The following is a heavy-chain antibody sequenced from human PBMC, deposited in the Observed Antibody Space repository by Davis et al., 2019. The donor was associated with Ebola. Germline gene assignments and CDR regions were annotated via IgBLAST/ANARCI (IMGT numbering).Heavy chain of an antibody. CDR1: GLTVSSNY. D-gene: IGHD2-8*01. V-gene: IGHV3-48*01. Sequence: GGSLRLSCAASGLTVSSNYMSWVRQAPGKGLEWVSYISSSGVTIYYADSVKGRFTISRDNSKNTLYLQMNSLRAEDTAVYYCAKTLVREVMVYASYFDYWGQGTLVTVSS. CDR3: AKTLVREVMVYASYFDY. J-gene: IGHJ4*02. CDR2: ISSSGVTI.